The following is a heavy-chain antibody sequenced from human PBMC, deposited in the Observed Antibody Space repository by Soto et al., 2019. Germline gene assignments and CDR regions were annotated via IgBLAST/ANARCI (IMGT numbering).Heavy chain of an antibody. CDR3: ARQDGYNKRVQAFDI. CDR1: GGSISSYY. V-gene: IGHV4-59*08. CDR2: IYYSGST. Sequence: SETLSLTCTVSGGSISSYYWSWIRQPPGKGLEWIGYIYYSGSTNYNPSLKSRVTISVDTSKNQFSLKLSSVTAADTAVYYCARQDGYNKRVQAFDIWGQGTMVTVSS. D-gene: IGHD5-12*01. J-gene: IGHJ3*02.